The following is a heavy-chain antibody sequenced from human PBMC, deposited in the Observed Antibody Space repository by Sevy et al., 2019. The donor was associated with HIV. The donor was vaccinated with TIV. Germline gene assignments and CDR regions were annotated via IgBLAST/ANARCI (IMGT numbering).Heavy chain of an antibody. CDR3: AKDPSSSHLDAFDI. Sequence: GGSLRLSCAASGFTFDDYAMHWVRQAPGKGLEWVSGISWNSGSIGYADSVKGRFTISRDNAKNSLYLQMNSLRAEDTALYYCAKDPSSSHLDAFDIWGQATMVTVSS. J-gene: IGHJ3*02. CDR1: GFTFDDYA. D-gene: IGHD6-6*01. V-gene: IGHV3-9*01. CDR2: ISWNSGSI.